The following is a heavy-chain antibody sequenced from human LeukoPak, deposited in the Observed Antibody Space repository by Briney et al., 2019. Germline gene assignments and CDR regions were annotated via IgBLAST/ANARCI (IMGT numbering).Heavy chain of an antibody. J-gene: IGHJ4*02. Sequence: SETLSLTCAVYGGSFSGYYWSWIRQPPGKGLEWIGEINHSGSTNYNPSLKSRVTISVDTSKNQFSLKLTSMTAADTAVYYCAREGVRGFQAVAGPFDYWGQGTLVTVSS. CDR1: GGSFSGYY. D-gene: IGHD6-19*01. CDR3: AREGVRGFQAVAGPFDY. CDR2: INHSGST. V-gene: IGHV4-34*01.